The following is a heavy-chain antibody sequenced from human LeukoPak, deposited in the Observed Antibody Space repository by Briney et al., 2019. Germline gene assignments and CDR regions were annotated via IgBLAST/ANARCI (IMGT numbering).Heavy chain of an antibody. CDR1: GFTFGINW. Sequence: PGGSLRLSCAASGFTFGINWMSWVRQAPGKGLEWVANIKQDGSEKNSADSVKGRFTISRDNAKNSLYLQMNTLRAEDTAVYYCARARPGFYFDYWGQGTLVTVSS. CDR2: IKQDGSEK. J-gene: IGHJ4*02. D-gene: IGHD6-6*01. V-gene: IGHV3-7*05. CDR3: ARARPGFYFDY.